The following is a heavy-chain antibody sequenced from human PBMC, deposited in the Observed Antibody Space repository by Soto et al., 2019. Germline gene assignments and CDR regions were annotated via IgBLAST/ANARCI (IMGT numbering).Heavy chain of an antibody. CDR3: ARPPGGDTAHDIYSFDY. CDR1: GFTFSSYS. V-gene: IGHV3-48*02. Sequence: GGSLRLSCAASGFTFSSYSMNWVRQAPGKGLEWVSYISSSSSTIYYADSVKGRFTISRDNAKNSLYLQMNSLSDEDTAVYYCARPPGGDTAHDIYSFDYWGQGTLVTVSS. D-gene: IGHD3-9*01. J-gene: IGHJ4*02. CDR2: ISSSSSTI.